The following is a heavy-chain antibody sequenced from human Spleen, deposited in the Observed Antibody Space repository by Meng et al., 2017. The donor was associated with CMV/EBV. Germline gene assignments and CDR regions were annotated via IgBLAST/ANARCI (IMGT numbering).Heavy chain of an antibody. CDR3: ARFHVDHDVFDF. CDR2: IDWDDDK. CDR1: GFSLRSSGMR. Sequence: SGPTLVKPTQTLTLTCTFSGFSLRSSGMRVSWIRQPPGKALEWLARIDWDDDKFYTPSLKTRLTISKDTSKNQVVLTMTNMDPVDTATYYCARFHVDHDVFDFWGQGTVVTVSS. V-gene: IGHV2-70D*14. J-gene: IGHJ3*01.